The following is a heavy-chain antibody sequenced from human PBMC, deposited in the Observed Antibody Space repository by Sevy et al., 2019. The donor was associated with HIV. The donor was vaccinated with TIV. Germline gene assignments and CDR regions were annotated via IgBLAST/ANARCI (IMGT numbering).Heavy chain of an antibody. J-gene: IGHJ6*02. CDR3: ARELLAGFFGLHGMDV. D-gene: IGHD3-10*01. Sequence: GGSLRLSCAASGFTFSSYSMNWVRQAPGKGLEWVSSISSSSSYIYYADSVKGRFTISRDNAKNSLYLQMNSLRAEDTAVYYCARELLAGFFGLHGMDVWVQGTTVTVSS. V-gene: IGHV3-21*01. CDR2: ISSSSSYI. CDR1: GFTFSSYS.